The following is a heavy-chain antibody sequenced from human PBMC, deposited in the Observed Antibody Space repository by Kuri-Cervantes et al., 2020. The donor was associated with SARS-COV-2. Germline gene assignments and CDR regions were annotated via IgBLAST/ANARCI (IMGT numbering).Heavy chain of an antibody. D-gene: IGHD3-10*01. CDR2: IIPIFGTA. CDR3: AGGDDEEY. CDR1: GDTFSSYA. Sequence: SVKVSCKASGDTFSSYAISWVRQAPGQGLEWMGGIIPIFGTANYAQKFQGRVTITADKTTSTAYMELRSLRSDDTAVYYCAGGDDEEYWGQGTLVTVSS. V-gene: IGHV1-69*06. J-gene: IGHJ4*02.